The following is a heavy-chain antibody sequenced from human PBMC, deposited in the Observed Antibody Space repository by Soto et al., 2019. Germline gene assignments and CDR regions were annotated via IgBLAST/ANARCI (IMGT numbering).Heavy chain of an antibody. Sequence: EVQLLESGGGLVQPGGSLRLSCAASGFTFSSYAMSWVRQAPGKGLEWVSALSGSGGSTYYADSVKGRFTISRDNSKNTLYLQMNSLRAEDTAVYYCAKGHIVVVPAAKTYNWFDPLGQGHLVTVSS. CDR1: GFTFSSYA. J-gene: IGHJ5*02. CDR3: AKGHIVVVPAAKTYNWFDP. V-gene: IGHV3-23*01. D-gene: IGHD2-2*01. CDR2: LSGSGGST.